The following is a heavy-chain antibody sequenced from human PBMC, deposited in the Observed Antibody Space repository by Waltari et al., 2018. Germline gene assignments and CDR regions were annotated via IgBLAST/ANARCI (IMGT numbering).Heavy chain of an antibody. J-gene: IGHJ4*02. V-gene: IGHV3-21*01. CDR3: ARGTKCGPDY. Sequence: EVQLVESGGGLVTPGGSLRLSCAASGFTFSTYSMNWVRQAPGKGREWVSFIRSSSRYTQYADSVKGRFTISRDNAKNSLYLQMNSPRAEDTAVYYCARGTKCGPDYWGQGTLVTVAS. D-gene: IGHD2-21*01. CDR1: GFTFSTYS. CDR2: IRSSSRYT.